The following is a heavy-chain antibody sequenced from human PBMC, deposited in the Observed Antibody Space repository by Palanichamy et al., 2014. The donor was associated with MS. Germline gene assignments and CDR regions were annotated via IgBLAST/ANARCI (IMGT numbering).Heavy chain of an antibody. D-gene: IGHD7-27*01. CDR3: ARITGDPHSYWAFDV. V-gene: IGHV3-7*04. CDR2: IKQDGSVR. J-gene: IGHJ2*01. Sequence: EVQLVESGGGLVQPGGSLRLSCAASQFTFSMYWMSWVRQAPGKGLEWVANIKQDGSVRLYTDSVKGRFTVPRDNGKNSLYLQMSSLRAEDTAVYYCARITGDPHSYWAFDVWGRGTLVTVSS. CDR1: QFTFSMYW.